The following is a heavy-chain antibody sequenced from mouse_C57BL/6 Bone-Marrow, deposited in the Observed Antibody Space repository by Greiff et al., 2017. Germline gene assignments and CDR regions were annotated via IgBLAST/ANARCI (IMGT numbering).Heavy chain of an antibody. CDR2: ISYDGSN. V-gene: IGHV3-6*01. CDR1: GYSITSGYY. D-gene: IGHD1-1*01. CDR3: ARDRYYGSSYWYFDV. Sequence: ESGPGLVKPSQSLSLTCSVTGYSITSGYYWNWIRQFPGNKLEWMGYISYDGSNNYNPSLKNRISITRDTSKNQFFLKLHSVTTEDTATYYCARDRYYGSSYWYFDVWGTGTTVTVSS. J-gene: IGHJ1*03.